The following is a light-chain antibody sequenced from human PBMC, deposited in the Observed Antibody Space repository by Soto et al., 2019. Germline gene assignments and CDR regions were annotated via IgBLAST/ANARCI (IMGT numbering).Light chain of an antibody. CDR3: QQYNNWPPWT. CDR2: DAS. J-gene: IGKJ1*01. V-gene: IGKV3D-15*01. CDR1: QSVSSN. Sequence: EIVMTQSPATLSVSPGERATLSFRSSQSVSSNLAWYHQKPGQVPRLLIYDASRRATGIPDRFSGSGSGTDFSLTISRLEPEDFAVYYCQQYNNWPPWTFGQGTKVDIK.